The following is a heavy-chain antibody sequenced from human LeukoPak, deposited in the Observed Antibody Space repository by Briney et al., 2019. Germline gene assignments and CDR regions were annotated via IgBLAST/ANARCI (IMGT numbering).Heavy chain of an antibody. V-gene: IGHV3-66*01. CDR1: GFTVSSNY. CDR2: IYSGGST. CDR3: AKTGIPLLDWFDP. J-gene: IGHJ5*02. Sequence: PGGSLRLSCAASGFTVSSNYMSWVRQAPGKGLEWVSVIYSGGSTYYADSVKGRFTISRDNSKNTLYLQMNSLRAEDTAVYYCAKTGIPLLDWFDPWGQGTLVTVSS. D-gene: IGHD2-21*01.